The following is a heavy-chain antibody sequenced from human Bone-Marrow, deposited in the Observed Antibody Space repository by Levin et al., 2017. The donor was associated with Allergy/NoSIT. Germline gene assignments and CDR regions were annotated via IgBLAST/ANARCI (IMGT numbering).Heavy chain of an antibody. V-gene: IGHV3-30*03. J-gene: IGHJ5*02. CDR2: LSYDGNNE. CDR1: GFTFNSHG. Sequence: QRGESLKISCAASGFTFNSHGMHWVRQAPGKGLEWVAVLSYDGNNEYYADSVKGRFTISRDNSKNTLFLQMNSLRPEDTAFYYCARDGRQWELPWDNWFDPWGQGTLVTVSS. CDR3: ARDGRQWELPWDNWFDP. D-gene: IGHD1-26*01.